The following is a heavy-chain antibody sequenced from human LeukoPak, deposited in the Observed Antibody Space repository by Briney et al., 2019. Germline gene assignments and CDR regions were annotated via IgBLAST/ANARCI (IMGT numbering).Heavy chain of an antibody. CDR3: AAEWELLN. J-gene: IGHJ4*02. V-gene: IGHV3-48*01. CDR1: GFTFSSYN. Sequence: GGSLRLSCAASGFTFSSYNMNWVRQASGKGLEWVSYISSGSSTIYYADSVKGRFTISRDNVKNSLYLQMNSLRAEDTAVYYCAAEWELLNWGQGTLVTVSS. CDR2: ISSGSSTI. D-gene: IGHD1-26*01.